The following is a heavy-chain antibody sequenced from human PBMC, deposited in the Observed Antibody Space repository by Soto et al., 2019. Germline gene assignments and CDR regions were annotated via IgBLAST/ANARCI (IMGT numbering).Heavy chain of an antibody. Sequence: QVQLQESGPGLVKPSETLSLTCTVSGGSISNSYWSWPRQPPGKGLEWLGYMYYSGSTNYNPSLKSRATISGDTSKKKFSLKLTALAASDTAMYYCASGGGSSQITFDFWGQGILLTVSS. CDR1: GGSISNSY. CDR3: ASGGGSSQITFDF. V-gene: IGHV4-59*01. D-gene: IGHD2-15*01. CDR2: MYYSGST. J-gene: IGHJ4*02.